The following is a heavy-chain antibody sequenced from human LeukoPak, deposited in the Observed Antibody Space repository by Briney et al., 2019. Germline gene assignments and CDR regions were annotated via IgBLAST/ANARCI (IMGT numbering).Heavy chain of an antibody. CDR3: AREPVVVPAAKGGYYYYGMDV. D-gene: IGHD2-2*01. Sequence: GGSLRLSCAASGFTFSSYEMNWVRQAPGKGLEWVSYISSSGSTIYYADSVKGRFTISRDNAKNSLYLQMNSLRAEDTAVYYCAREPVVVPAAKGGYYYYGMDVWGQGTTVTVSS. V-gene: IGHV3-48*03. J-gene: IGHJ6*02. CDR1: GFTFSSYE. CDR2: ISSSGSTI.